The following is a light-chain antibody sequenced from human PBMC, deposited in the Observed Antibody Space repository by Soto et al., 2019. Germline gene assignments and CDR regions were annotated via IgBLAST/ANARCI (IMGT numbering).Light chain of an antibody. Sequence: DIVMTQSPDSLAVSLGERVTINCKSSQSVLYSSNNRNYLAWFQQKPGQPPKLLIYWASTRESGVPDRFGGSGSGTDFTLTISGLQAEDVAVYYCQQYYNTPLTFGGGTKVEI. V-gene: IGKV4-1*01. CDR1: QSVLYSSNNRNY. CDR2: WAS. CDR3: QQYYNTPLT. J-gene: IGKJ4*01.